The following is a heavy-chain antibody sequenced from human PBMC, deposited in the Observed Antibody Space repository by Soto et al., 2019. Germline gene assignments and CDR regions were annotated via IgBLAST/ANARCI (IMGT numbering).Heavy chain of an antibody. J-gene: IGHJ6*03. Sequence: GGSLRLSCAASGFTFSSYGMHWVRQAPGKGLEWVAVIWYDGSNKYYADSVKGRFTISRDNSKNTLYLQMNSLRAEDTAVYYCARDYIAHYYYMDVWGKGTTVTVSS. CDR3: ARDYIAHYYYMDV. CDR1: GFTFSSYG. D-gene: IGHD6-13*01. CDR2: IWYDGSNK. V-gene: IGHV3-33*01.